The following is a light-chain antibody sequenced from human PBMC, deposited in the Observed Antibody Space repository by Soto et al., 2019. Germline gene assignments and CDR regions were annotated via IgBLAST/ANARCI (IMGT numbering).Light chain of an antibody. V-gene: IGLV1-47*01. J-gene: IGLJ3*02. CDR3: AVWDGSLSGWV. CDR1: SSNIGKNY. CDR2: RNN. Sequence: QPVLTQPPSASGTPGQRVTISCSGSSSNIGKNYVYWYQQLPGTAPKLLINRNNQRPSGVPDRFSGSKSGTSASLAISGLRSDDEADYYCAVWDGSLSGWVFGGGTKLTVL.